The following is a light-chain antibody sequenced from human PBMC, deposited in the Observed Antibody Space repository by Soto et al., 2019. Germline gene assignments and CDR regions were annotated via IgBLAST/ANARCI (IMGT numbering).Light chain of an antibody. CDR3: QQYNNYST. Sequence: GDRVTIPCRASHSISSWLAWYQQKPGKAPKLLIHDASSLESGVPSRFSGSGSGTEFTLTISSLQPDDFATYYCQQYNNYSTFGQGTKVDIK. CDR2: DAS. V-gene: IGKV1-5*01. J-gene: IGKJ1*01. CDR1: HSISSW.